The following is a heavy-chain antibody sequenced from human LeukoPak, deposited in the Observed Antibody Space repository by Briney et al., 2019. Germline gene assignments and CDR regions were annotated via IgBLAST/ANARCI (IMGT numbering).Heavy chain of an antibody. J-gene: IGHJ4*02. D-gene: IGHD2-15*01. CDR1: GFTISSNY. Sequence: PGGSLRLSCAASGFTISSNYMSWVRQAPGKGLEWVSVIYSGGSTYYADSVKGRFTISRDNSKNTLYLQMNSLRAEDTAVYYCASGPKRITPFDYWGQGTLVTVSS. CDR2: IYSGGST. CDR3: ASGPKRITPFDY. V-gene: IGHV3-66*01.